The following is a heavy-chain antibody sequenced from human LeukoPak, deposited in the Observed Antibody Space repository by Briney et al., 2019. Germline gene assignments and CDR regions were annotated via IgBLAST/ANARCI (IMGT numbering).Heavy chain of an antibody. CDR1: GGSISSGGYY. J-gene: IGHJ4*02. V-gene: IGHV4-31*03. Sequence: SQTLSLTCTVSGGSISSGGYYWSWIRQHPGKGLEWIGYIYYSGSTYYNPSLKSRVTISVDTSKNQFSLKLSSVTAADTAVYYCARVVVGATLFDYWGQGTPVTVSS. CDR2: IYYSGST. D-gene: IGHD1-26*01. CDR3: ARVVVGATLFDY.